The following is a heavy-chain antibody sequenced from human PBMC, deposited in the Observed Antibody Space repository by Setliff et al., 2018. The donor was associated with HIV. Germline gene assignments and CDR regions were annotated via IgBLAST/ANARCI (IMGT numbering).Heavy chain of an antibody. CDR2: IVPIFGKT. V-gene: IGHV1-69*13. Sequence: SVKVSCKASGYTFTTYGISWVRQAPGQKLEWVGGIVPIFGKTSYGKNFQGRVTITADDSASTSFMDLSSLKSEDTAVYYCASFMVRGVTDNRFDSWGQGTLVTVSS. CDR3: ASFMVRGVTDNRFDS. D-gene: IGHD3-10*01. CDR1: GYTFTTYG. J-gene: IGHJ5*01.